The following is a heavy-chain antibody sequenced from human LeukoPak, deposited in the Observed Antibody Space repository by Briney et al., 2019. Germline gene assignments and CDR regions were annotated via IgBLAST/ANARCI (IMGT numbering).Heavy chain of an antibody. CDR1: GYTFTGYY. CDR2: INPSGGST. Sequence: ASVKVSCKASGYTFTGYYMHWVRQAPGQGLEWMGIINPSGGSTSYAQKFQGRVTMTRDASTSTVYMELSSLRSEDTAVYYCARTGSGGSYWFDPWGQGTLVTVSS. D-gene: IGHD2-15*01. V-gene: IGHV1-46*01. CDR3: ARTGSGGSYWFDP. J-gene: IGHJ5*02.